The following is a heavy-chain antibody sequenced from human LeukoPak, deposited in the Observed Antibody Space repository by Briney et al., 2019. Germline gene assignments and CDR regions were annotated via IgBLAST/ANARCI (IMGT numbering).Heavy chain of an antibody. CDR1: GFTFSYYS. D-gene: IGHD6-13*01. CDR3: ARTIACDY. V-gene: IGHV3-48*01. CDR2: ISNSSSTI. Sequence: GGSLRLSCAASGFTFSYYSMNWVCQAPGKGLEWVSYISNSSSTIYYADSVKGRFTISRDNAKNSLYLQMNSLRAEDTAVYYCARTIACDYWGQGTLVAVSS. J-gene: IGHJ4*02.